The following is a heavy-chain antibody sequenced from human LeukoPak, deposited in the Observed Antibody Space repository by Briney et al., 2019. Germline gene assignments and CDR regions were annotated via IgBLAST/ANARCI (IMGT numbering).Heavy chain of an antibody. CDR1: GASFNSDDQY. V-gene: IGHV4-31*03. Sequence: SETLSLTCTVSGASFNSDDQYWNWIRQSPGKGLEWIGSIHPSGMLYNNPSLESRVAMSRDTSKNQFSLNLNSVTAADTAVYYCARGSRYYYYMDVWGKGTTVTVSS. CDR2: IHPSGML. J-gene: IGHJ6*03. CDR3: ARGSRYYYYMDV. D-gene: IGHD2-2*01.